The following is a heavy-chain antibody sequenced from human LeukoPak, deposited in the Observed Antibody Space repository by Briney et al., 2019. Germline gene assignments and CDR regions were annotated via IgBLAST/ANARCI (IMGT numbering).Heavy chain of an antibody. V-gene: IGHV3-73*01. CDR1: GFTFSGSA. CDR3: TRSGPTLTGYYYDSSGYYSDY. D-gene: IGHD3-22*01. J-gene: IGHJ4*02. Sequence: GGSLRLSCAASGFTFSGSAMHWVRQASGKGLGWVGRIRSKANSYATAYAASVKGRFTISRDDSKNTAYLQMNSLKTEDTAVYYCTRSGPTLTGYYYDSSGYYSDYWGQGTLVTVSS. CDR2: IRSKANSYAT.